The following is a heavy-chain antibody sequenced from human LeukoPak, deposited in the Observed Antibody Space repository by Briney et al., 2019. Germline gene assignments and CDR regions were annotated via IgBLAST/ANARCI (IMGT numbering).Heavy chain of an antibody. CDR2: IYIGGST. J-gene: IGHJ5*02. CDR1: GFTVSSNY. CDR3: ARGASGPWGNWFDP. D-gene: IGHD6-25*01. V-gene: IGHV3-53*01. Sequence: GGSLRLSCAASGFTVSSNYMSWVRQAPGKGLEWVSFIYIGGSTYYADSVKGRFTISRDNSKNTLSLQMNSLRAEDTAVYYCARGASGPWGNWFDPWGQGTLVTVSS.